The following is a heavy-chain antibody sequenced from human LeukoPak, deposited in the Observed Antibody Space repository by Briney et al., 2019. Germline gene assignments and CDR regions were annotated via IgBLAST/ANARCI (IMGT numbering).Heavy chain of an antibody. CDR1: GGSISSGSYH. J-gene: IGHJ4*02. Sequence: SQTLSLTCTVSGGSISSGSYHWTWIRQPAGKGLEWIGRIYTSGSTNYNPSLKSRVTISVDTSKNQFSLKLSSVTAADTAVYYCARTVYCSSTSCYPSFDYWGQGTLVTVSS. CDR3: ARTVYCSSTSCYPSFDY. D-gene: IGHD2-2*01. V-gene: IGHV4-61*02. CDR2: IYTSGST.